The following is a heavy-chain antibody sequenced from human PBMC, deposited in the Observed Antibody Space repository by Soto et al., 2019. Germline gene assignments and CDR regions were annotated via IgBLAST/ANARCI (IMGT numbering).Heavy chain of an antibody. V-gene: IGHV3-23*01. CDR3: TKGEANTFFGVNTLFDY. D-gene: IGHD3-3*01. CDR1: GFTFRNYA. Sequence: PGGFLRLSCAASGFTFRNYAISWVRQAPGKGLEWVSIISGNGGKTSYADSVRGRFTMSRDNRRYTVYLQMNSLRAEDTAIYFCTKGEANTFFGVNTLFDYWGQGALVTVSS. J-gene: IGHJ4*02. CDR2: ISGNGGKT.